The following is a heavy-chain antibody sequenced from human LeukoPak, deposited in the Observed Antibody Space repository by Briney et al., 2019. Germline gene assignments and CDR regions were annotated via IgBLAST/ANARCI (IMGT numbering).Heavy chain of an antibody. D-gene: IGHD3-10*01. V-gene: IGHV3-23*01. Sequence: GGSLRPSCAASGFTFSSYAMSWVRQAPGKGLEWVSAISGSGGSTYYADSVKGRFTISRDNSKNTLYLQMNSLRAEDTAVYYCAKRPTITMVRGSTKGNNWFDPWGQGTLVTVSS. CDR3: AKRPTITMVRGSTKGNNWFDP. CDR2: ISGSGGST. J-gene: IGHJ5*02. CDR1: GFTFSSYA.